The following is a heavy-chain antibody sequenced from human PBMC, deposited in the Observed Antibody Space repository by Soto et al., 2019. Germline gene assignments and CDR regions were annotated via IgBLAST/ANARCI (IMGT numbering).Heavy chain of an antibody. Sequence: QVQLVQSGAEVKKPGASVKVSCKASGYTFTSYGISWVRQAPGQGLEWLGWISAYNGNTNNARNLQGRVTVTADTSKNTAYIEMRSLRSDDKTVYYCASDSGIFIVGGTIPDYWGQRTLVTVSS. J-gene: IGHJ4*02. CDR2: ISAYNGNT. V-gene: IGHV1-18*01. CDR1: GYTFTSYG. CDR3: ASDSGIFIVGGTIPDY. D-gene: IGHD1-26*01.